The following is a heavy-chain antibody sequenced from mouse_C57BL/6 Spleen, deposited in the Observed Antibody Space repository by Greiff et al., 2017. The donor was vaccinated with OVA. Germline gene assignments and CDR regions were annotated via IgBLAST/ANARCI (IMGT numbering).Heavy chain of an antibody. J-gene: IGHJ3*01. Sequence: EVQRVESGGGLVKPGGSLKLSCAASGFTFSSYDMYWVRQTPEKRLEWVASISDGGSYTYYPEKVKGRLTISRDNAKNNLYLQVSNLKSEDTAMYYCARDSSAPFAYWGQGTLVTVSA. CDR1: GFTFSSYD. CDR2: ISDGGSYT. CDR3: ARDSSAPFAY. D-gene: IGHD3-2*02. V-gene: IGHV5-4*01.